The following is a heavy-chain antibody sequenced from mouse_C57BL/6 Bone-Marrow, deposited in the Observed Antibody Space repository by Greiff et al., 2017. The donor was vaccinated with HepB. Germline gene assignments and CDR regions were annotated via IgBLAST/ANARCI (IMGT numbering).Heavy chain of an antibody. Sequence: VQLKESGAELVRPGASVKLSCTASGFNIKDDYMHWVKQRPEQGLEWIGWIDPENGDTEYASKFQGKATITADTSSNTAYLQLSSLTSEDTAVDYCTRTGGDYWGQGTTLTVSS. J-gene: IGHJ2*01. CDR3: TRTGGDY. CDR2: IDPENGDT. V-gene: IGHV14-4*01. CDR1: GFNIKDDY.